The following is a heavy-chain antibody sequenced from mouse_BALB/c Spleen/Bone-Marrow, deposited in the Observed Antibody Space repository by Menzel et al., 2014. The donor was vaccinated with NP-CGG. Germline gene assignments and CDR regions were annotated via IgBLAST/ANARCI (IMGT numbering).Heavy chain of an antibody. D-gene: IGHD1-1*01. CDR3: ARSGRLLRDPYFDY. Sequence: QVQLKESGAELARPGASVKMSCKASGYTFTSYTMHWVKQRPGQGLEWIGYINPSSGYTNYNQKFKDKATLTADKSSSTAYMQLSSLTSEDSAVYYCARSGRLLRDPYFDYWRQGTTLTVSS. CDR1: GYTFTSYT. CDR2: INPSSGYT. J-gene: IGHJ2*01. V-gene: IGHV1-4*01.